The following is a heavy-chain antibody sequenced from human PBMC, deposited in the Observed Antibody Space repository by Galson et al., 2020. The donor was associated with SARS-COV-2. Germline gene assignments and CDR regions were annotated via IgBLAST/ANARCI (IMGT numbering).Heavy chain of an antibody. CDR2: ISGSGDKT. J-gene: IGHJ4*02. V-gene: IGHV3-23*01. CDR3: ARDPGWRVGSCRSPACSGFDY. CDR1: GLTFSNNA. D-gene: IGHD2-2*01. Sequence: GGSLRLSCAASGLTFSNNAMTWARQVPGKGLEWVSSISGSGDKTYYADSVRGRFTISRDNSKNTLYLQMNSLRAEDTAVYYCARDPGWRVGSCRSPACSGFDYWGQGTLVTVSA.